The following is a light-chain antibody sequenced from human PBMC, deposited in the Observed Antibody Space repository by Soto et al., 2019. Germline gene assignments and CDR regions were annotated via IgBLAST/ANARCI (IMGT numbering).Light chain of an antibody. J-gene: IGKJ4*01. CDR2: RAS. CDR1: QSISSN. V-gene: IGKV3-15*01. CDR3: QQYNNWPRAT. Sequence: VMTQSPATLSVSPGERATLSCRASQSISSNLAWYQQKLGQAPRLFIFRASSRATGIPARFSGSGSETEFNMTISSLQSEDFAVYYCQQYNNWPRATFGGGTKVEIK.